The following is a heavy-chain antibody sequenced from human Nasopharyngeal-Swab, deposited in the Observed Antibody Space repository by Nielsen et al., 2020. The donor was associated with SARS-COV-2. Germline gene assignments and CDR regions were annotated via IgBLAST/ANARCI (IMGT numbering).Heavy chain of an antibody. Sequence: LKISCAASGFTFSSYSMNWVRQAPGKGLEWVSYISSSSSTIYYADSVKGRFTISRDNAKNSLYLQMNSLRDEDTAVYYCARDPQYSSSWSYYYYYGMDVWGQGTTVTVSS. CDR2: ISSSSSTI. V-gene: IGHV3-48*02. CDR3: ARDPQYSSSWSYYYYYGMDV. J-gene: IGHJ6*02. CDR1: GFTFSSYS. D-gene: IGHD6-13*01.